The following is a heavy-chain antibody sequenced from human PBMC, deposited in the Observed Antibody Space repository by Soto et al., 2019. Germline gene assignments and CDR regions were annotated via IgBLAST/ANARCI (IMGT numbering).Heavy chain of an antibody. D-gene: IGHD6-6*01. J-gene: IGHJ4*02. Sequence: FGPTLVNPTQTLTRTCTFSGFSLSTDDVGVGWIRQPPGKALDWLAVIYWDDDKRYSPSLKSRLTITKDTSKNQVLLTMTNMDPVDTATYFCARSKYSISSFDYWGQGALVTVSS. V-gene: IGHV2-5*02. CDR3: ARSKYSISSFDY. CDR1: GFSLSTDDVG. CDR2: IYWDDDK.